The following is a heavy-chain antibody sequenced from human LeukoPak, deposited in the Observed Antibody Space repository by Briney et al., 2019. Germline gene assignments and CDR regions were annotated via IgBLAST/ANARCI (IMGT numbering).Heavy chain of an antibody. CDR3: AREGVLRYFDWLFYFEH. V-gene: IGHV3-43D*03. J-gene: IGHJ4*02. D-gene: IGHD3-9*01. Sequence: PGGSLRLSCAASGFTFHDYAMHWVRQVPGKGLEWVSLISWDGVDTYYADSVKGRFTISRDNRKNSLYLQMNSLRNEDTAFYYCAREGVLRYFDWLFYFEHWGQGALVTVSS. CDR2: ISWDGVDT. CDR1: GFTFHDYA.